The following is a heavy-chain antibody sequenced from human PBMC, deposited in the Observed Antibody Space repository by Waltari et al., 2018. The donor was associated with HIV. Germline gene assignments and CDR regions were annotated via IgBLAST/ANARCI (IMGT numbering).Heavy chain of an antibody. Sequence: QVQLQESGPGLVKPSETLSLTCTVSGGSISSYYWSWIRQPPGTGLEWIGYIYYSGSTNYNPPLKGRVTISVDTSKNQFSRKRSSVTAEDTAVYYCARDRQSHTYYYYGMDVWGQGTTVTVSS. CDR2: IYYSGST. CDR1: GGSISSYY. D-gene: IGHD6-19*01. CDR3: ARDRQSHTYYYYGMDV. J-gene: IGHJ6*02. V-gene: IGHV4-59*01.